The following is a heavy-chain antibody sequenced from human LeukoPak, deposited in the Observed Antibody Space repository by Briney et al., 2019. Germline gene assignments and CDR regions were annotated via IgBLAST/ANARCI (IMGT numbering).Heavy chain of an antibody. CDR3: ARDSQMATPYHYYGMDV. CDR1: GYTFTSYG. CDR2: ISAYNGNT. D-gene: IGHD5-24*01. V-gene: IGHV1-18*01. Sequence: ASVKVSCKASGYTFTSYGISWVRQAPGQGLEWMGWISAYNGNTNYAQKLQGRVTMTTDTSTSTAYMELGSLRSDDTAVYYCARDSQMATPYHYYGMDVWGQGTTVTVSS. J-gene: IGHJ6*02.